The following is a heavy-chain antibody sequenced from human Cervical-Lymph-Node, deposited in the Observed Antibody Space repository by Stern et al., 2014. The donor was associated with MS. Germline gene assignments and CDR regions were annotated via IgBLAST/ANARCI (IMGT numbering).Heavy chain of an antibody. CDR3: TREMAARRFDP. J-gene: IGHJ5*02. CDR1: GLTLSSNY. Sequence: EVPLEESGGGLAQPGGSLRLSCTASGLTLSSNYMTWVRPAPGKGLDWVSLIYSGCITHYADSVKGRFTISRDNSENILYLQMNSLRVEDTAVYYCTREMAARRFDPWGQGTLVIVSS. CDR2: IYSGCIT. V-gene: IGHV3-66*01. D-gene: IGHD6-6*01.